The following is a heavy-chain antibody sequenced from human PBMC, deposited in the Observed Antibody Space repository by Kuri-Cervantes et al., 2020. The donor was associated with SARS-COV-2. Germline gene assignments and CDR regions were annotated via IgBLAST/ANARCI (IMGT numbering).Heavy chain of an antibody. CDR3: ARHYGSGSYSFMHV. D-gene: IGHD3-10*01. CDR2: ISSSSSYS. Sequence: GESLKISCAASGFIFSDSYVSWARQAPGKGLEWVSYISSSSSYSYYADSVKGRFTISRDNAKNSLYLQMNSLRAEDTAVYYCARHYGSGSYSFMHVWGKGTPVTVSS. J-gene: IGHJ6*03. CDR1: GFIFSDSY. V-gene: IGHV3-11*06.